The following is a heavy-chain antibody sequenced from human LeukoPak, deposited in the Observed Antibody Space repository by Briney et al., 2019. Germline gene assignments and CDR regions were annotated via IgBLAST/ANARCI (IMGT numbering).Heavy chain of an antibody. D-gene: IGHD3-10*01. J-gene: IGHJ4*02. CDR3: AKDAGYYGSGSGFEY. Sequence: PGGSLRLSCAASGFTFDDYAMHWVRQAPGKGLEWVSSINWNSATIAFADSVKGRFTISRDNAKNSLYLQMNSLRAEDTAFYYCAKDAGYYGSGSGFEYWGQGTLVTVSS. V-gene: IGHV3-9*01. CDR2: INWNSATI. CDR1: GFTFDDYA.